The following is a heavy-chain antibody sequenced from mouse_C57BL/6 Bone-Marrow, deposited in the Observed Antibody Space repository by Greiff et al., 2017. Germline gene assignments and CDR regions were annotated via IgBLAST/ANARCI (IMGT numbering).Heavy chain of an antibody. CDR1: GYAFSSSW. V-gene: IGHV1-82*01. CDR2: IYPGDGDT. J-gene: IGHJ3*01. CDR3: ARWKQAWFAY. Sequence: QVQLKQSGPELVKPGASVKISCKASGYAFSSSWMNWVKQRPGKGLEWIGRIYPGDGDTNYNGKFKGKATLTADKSSSTAYMQLSSLTSEDSAVYFCARWKQAWFAYWGQGTLVTVSA.